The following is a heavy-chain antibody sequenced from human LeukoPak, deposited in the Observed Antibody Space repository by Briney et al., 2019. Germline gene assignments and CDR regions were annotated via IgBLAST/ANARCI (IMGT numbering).Heavy chain of an antibody. D-gene: IGHD4-23*01. CDR2: INHSGST. CDR3: ATPTVVTLIGATDY. CDR1: GGSFGGYY. J-gene: IGHJ4*02. V-gene: IGHV4-34*01. Sequence: SETLSLTCAVYGGSFGGYYWSWIRQPPGKGLEWIGEINHSGSTNYNPSLKSRVTISVDTSKNQFSLKLSSVTAADTAVYYCATPTVVTLIGATDYWGQGTLVTVSS.